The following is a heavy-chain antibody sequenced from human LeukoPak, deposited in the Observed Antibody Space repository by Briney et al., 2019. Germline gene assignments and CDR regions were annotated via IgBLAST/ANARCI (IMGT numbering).Heavy chain of an antibody. CDR3: AKGAVEYSYGYRRVPFY. CDR1: GFPFSSYG. V-gene: IGHV3-30*18. CDR2: ISYDGSNK. Sequence: GGSLRLSCAASGFPFSSYGMHWVRQAPGKGLEWVAVISYDGSNKYYADSVKGRFTISRDNSKNTLYLQMNSLRAEDTAVYYCAKGAVEYSYGYRRVPFYWGQGTLVTVSS. J-gene: IGHJ4*02. D-gene: IGHD5-18*01.